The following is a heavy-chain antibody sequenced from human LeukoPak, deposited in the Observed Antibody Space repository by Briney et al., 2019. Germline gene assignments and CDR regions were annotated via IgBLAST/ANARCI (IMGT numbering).Heavy chain of an antibody. J-gene: IGHJ4*02. CDR2: ISGSGGST. CDR3: AKDHISYGDFDY. CDR1: GFTFSSYA. V-gene: IGHV3-23*01. Sequence: GSLRLSCAASGFTFSSYAMSWVRQAPGKGLGWVSAISGSGGSTYYADSVKGRFTISRDNSKNTLYLQMNSLRAEDTAVYYCAKDHISYGDFDYWGQGTLVTVSS. D-gene: IGHD4-17*01.